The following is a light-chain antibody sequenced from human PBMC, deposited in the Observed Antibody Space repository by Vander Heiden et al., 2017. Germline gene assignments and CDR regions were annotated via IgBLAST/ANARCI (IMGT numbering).Light chain of an antibody. V-gene: IGKV4-1*01. CDR1: QSVLYSSNNKNY. CDR2: GAS. CDR3: QQYYSTPRT. J-gene: IGKJ1*01. Sequence: DIVMTPSPDSLVVSLGETATINCKSSQSVLYSSNNKNYLAWYQQKPGQPPKLLIYGASTRESGVPDRFSGSGSGTDFTLTISSLQAEDVAVYYCQQYYSTPRTFGQGTKVEIK.